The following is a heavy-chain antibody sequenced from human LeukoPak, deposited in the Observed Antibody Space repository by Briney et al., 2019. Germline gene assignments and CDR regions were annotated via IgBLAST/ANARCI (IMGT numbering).Heavy chain of an antibody. D-gene: IGHD5-24*01. Sequence: GGSLRLSCAAPGFTFSSYAMSWVRQAPGKGLEWVSAISGSGGSTYYADSVKGRFTISRDNSKNTLYLQMNSLRAEDTAVYYCATLGGWLQFPEDYWGQGTLVTVSS. CDR2: ISGSGGST. CDR1: GFTFSSYA. CDR3: ATLGGWLQFPEDY. J-gene: IGHJ4*02. V-gene: IGHV3-23*01.